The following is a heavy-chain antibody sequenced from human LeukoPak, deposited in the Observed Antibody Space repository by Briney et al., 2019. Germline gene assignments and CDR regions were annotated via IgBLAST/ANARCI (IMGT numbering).Heavy chain of an antibody. CDR1: GFTFSSYG. D-gene: IGHD3-16*02. CDR3: AKLPVTYDYVWGSYRSGAFDI. V-gene: IGHV3-30*02. J-gene: IGHJ3*02. CDR2: IRYDGSSK. Sequence: GGSLRLSCAASGFTFSSYGMHWVRQAPGKGLEWVAFIRYDGSSKYYADSVKGRFTISRDNSKNTLYLQMNSLRAEDTAVYYCAKLPVTYDYVWGSYRSGAFDIWGQGTMVTVSS.